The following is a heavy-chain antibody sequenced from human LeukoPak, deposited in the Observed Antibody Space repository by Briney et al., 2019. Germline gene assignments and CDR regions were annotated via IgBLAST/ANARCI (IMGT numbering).Heavy chain of an antibody. J-gene: IGHJ1*01. CDR1: GYTFTGYY. Sequence: ASVKVSCKASGYTFTGYYMHWVRQAPGQGLEWMGRINPNSGDTNSAQKFQDRVTMTRDTSISTAYMELSSLRSDDTAVYYCARVPDLYAEDFQNWGQGTLVTVSS. V-gene: IGHV1-2*06. CDR3: ARVPDLYAEDFQN. CDR2: INPNSGDT.